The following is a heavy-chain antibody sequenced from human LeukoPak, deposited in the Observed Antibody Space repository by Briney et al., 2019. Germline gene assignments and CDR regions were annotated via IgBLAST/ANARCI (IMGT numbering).Heavy chain of an antibody. CDR1: GGSIISHY. J-gene: IGHJ4*02. D-gene: IGHD2-15*01. CDR3: ARGPWGSTPLFDY. Sequence: NPAETLSLTCTVSGGSIISHYGIGIREPAEKGRGCIGRIYASGSTNYNPSLESRLTMSVDTSKNQFSLKPTSVTAADTAVYYCARGPWGSTPLFDYSGQGTLVTVSS. V-gene: IGHV4-4*07. CDR2: IYASGST.